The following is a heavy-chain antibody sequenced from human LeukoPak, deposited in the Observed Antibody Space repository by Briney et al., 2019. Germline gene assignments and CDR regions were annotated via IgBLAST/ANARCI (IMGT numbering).Heavy chain of an antibody. CDR2: ITPIIDSA. V-gene: IGHV1-69*08. CDR1: GGTLNSHT. Sequence: SVKVSCKASGGTLNSHTFSWVRQAPGQGLKWMGRITPIIDSAKYAQNFQDRVSITADKSTSTVYMELSSLRSEDTAVYFCARVNLRGSQYNWFDPWGQGTLVTVSS. J-gene: IGHJ5*02. D-gene: IGHD1-26*01. CDR3: ARVNLRGSQYNWFDP.